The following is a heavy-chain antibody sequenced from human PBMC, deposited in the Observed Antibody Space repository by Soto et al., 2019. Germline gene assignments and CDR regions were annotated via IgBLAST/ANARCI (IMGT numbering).Heavy chain of an antibody. CDR2: IDGDGRNT. D-gene: IGHD6-19*01. V-gene: IGHV3-74*01. CDR1: GFTFSSHW. J-gene: IGHJ4*02. CDR3: IRGSRGWNGIDY. Sequence: EVQLVESGGGLVQPGGSLRVSCAASGFTFSSHWIHWVRQGPGKGLMSVSRIDGDGRNTDHADSVKGRFTISRDNAKNTVYLQMSSLRVDATVVYYCIRGSRGWNGIDYWGQGALVTVSS.